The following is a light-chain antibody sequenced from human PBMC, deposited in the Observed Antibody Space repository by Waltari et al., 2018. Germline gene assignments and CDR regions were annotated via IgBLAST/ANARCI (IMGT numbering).Light chain of an antibody. CDR1: QSVSSN. CDR2: GAS. CDR3: QQYNNWSFT. J-gene: IGKJ3*01. Sequence: EIVMPQSPATLSVSPGERATHSCRASQSVSSNLACYQQKPGQAPRLLIYGASTRATGIPARFSGSGSGTEFTLTISSLQYEDFAVYYCQQYNNWSFTFGPGTKVDIK. V-gene: IGKV3-15*01.